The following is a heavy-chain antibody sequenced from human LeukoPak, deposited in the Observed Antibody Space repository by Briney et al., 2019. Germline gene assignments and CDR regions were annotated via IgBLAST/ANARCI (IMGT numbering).Heavy chain of an antibody. D-gene: IGHD1-26*01. V-gene: IGHV3-73*01. J-gene: IGHJ4*02. CDR1: GFTFDDYA. CDR2: IRSKANSYAT. Sequence: PGGSLRLSCAASGFTFDDYAMHWVRQASGKGLEWVGRIRSKANSYATAYAASVKGRFTISRDDSQNTAYLQMNSLKTEDTAVYYCTRPNLIVGATTARNDYWGQGTLVTVSS. CDR3: TRPNLIVGATTARNDY.